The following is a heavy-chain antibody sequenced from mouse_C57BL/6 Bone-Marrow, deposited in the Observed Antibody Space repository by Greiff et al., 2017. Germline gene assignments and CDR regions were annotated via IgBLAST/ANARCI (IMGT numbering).Heavy chain of an antibody. CDR2: IDPENGDT. CDR1: GFNIKDDY. D-gene: IGHD2-4*01. J-gene: IGHJ2*01. Sequence: EVQLQQSGAELVRPGASVKLSCTASGFNIKDDYMHWVKQRPEQGLEWIGWIDPENGDTEYASKFQGKATITADTSSNQAYLQLSSLTSEDTAVYYCTTPYDYDNYWGQGTTLTVSS. CDR3: TTPYDYDNY. V-gene: IGHV14-4*01.